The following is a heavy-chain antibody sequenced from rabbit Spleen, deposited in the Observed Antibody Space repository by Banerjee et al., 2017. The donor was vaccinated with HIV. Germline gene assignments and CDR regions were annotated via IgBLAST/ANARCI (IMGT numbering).Heavy chain of an antibody. CDR2: IYTGRSGST. V-gene: IGHV1S45*01. D-gene: IGHD6-1*01. J-gene: IGHJ4*01. CDR1: GFSFSSSYY. Sequence: QEQLVESGGGLVQPQGSLTLTCSASGFSFSSSYYMCWVRQAPGKGLEWIVCIYTGRSGSTSYASWAKGRFTISKPSTTTVTLQITSLTDADTANYFCSFYGEGGNSYELRNFRLWGQGTLVTVS. CDR3: SFYGEGGNSYELRNFRL.